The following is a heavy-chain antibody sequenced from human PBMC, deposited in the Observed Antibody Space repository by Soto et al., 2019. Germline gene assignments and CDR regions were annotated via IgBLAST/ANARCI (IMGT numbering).Heavy chain of an antibody. D-gene: IGHD6-6*01. CDR1: GGTFSSYA. CDR3: ARAPAPSATPGSSSQGDY. CDR2: IIPIFGTA. Sequence: ASVKVSCKASGGTFSSYAISWVRQAPGQGLEWMGGIIPIFGTANYAQKFQGRVTITADEYTSTAYMELSSLRSEDTALYYCARAPAPSATPGSSSQGDYWGQGTLVTVSS. J-gene: IGHJ4*02. V-gene: IGHV1-69*13.